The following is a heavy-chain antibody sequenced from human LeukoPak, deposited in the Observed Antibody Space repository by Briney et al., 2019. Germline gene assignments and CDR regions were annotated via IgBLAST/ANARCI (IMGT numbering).Heavy chain of an antibody. J-gene: IGHJ6*03. V-gene: IGHV4-34*01. CDR3: ARHVPRYYDSSGYYENYYYYYMDV. D-gene: IGHD3-22*01. CDR1: GGSFSGYY. Sequence: SETLPLTCAVYGGSFSGYYWSWIRQPPGKGLEWIGEINHSGSTNYNPSLKSRVTISVDTSKNQFSLKLSSVTAADTAVYYCARHVPRYYDSSGYYENYYYYYMDVWGKGTTVTVSS. CDR2: INHSGST.